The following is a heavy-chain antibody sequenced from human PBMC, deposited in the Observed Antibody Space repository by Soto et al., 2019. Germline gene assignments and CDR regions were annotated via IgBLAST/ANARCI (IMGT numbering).Heavy chain of an antibody. J-gene: IGHJ4*02. CDR1: GFTFSSYA. CDR3: AKYSTSWRGGQFDY. CDR2: VSSSGGST. V-gene: IGHV3-23*01. Sequence: EVQLLESGGGLVQPGGSLRLSVAASGFTFSSYAMTWFGQAPGKGLEWVLAVSSSGGSTYYADSVKGRFTISRDNSKNKLYLQMNSLRAEDTAVYYCAKYSTSWRGGQFDYWGQGTLVTVSS. D-gene: IGHD6-13*01.